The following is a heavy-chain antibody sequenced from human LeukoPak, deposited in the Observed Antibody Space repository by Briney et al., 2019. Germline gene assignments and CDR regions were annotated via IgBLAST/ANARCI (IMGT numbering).Heavy chain of an antibody. CDR1: GGTFSRNA. CDR3: ARGFLHNLYYFDY. D-gene: IGHD3-3*01. Sequence: SVKVSCKASGGTFSRNAISWVRQAPGQGLEWMGGIIPIFGTANYAQKFQGRVTITADESTSTAYMELSSLRSEDTAVYYCARGFLHNLYYFDYWGQGTLVTVSS. CDR2: IIPIFGTA. J-gene: IGHJ4*02. V-gene: IGHV1-69*13.